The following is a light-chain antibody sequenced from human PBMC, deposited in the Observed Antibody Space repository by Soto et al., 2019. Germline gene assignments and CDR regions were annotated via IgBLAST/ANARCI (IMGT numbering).Light chain of an antibody. Sequence: AIRMTQSPSSLSASTGDRVTITCRASQGISSYLAWYQQKPGKAPKLLIYAASTLQSGVPSRFSGSGSGTDFTLTISCLQSEDFATYYCLQHNVYPPTFGQGTKVDIK. CDR2: AAS. J-gene: IGKJ1*01. V-gene: IGKV1-8*01. CDR1: QGISSY. CDR3: LQHNVYPPT.